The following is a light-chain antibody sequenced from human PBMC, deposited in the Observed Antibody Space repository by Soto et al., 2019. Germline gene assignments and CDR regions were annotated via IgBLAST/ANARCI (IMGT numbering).Light chain of an antibody. CDR1: QSVSSSY. Sequence: IVLTQSPGPLSLSPGERATLSCRASQSVSSSYLAWYQQKPGQAPRLLIYGASSRATGIPDRLSGSGSGTDFTLTISRLEPEDFAVYYCQQYGSPPHTFGQGTKVHIK. CDR3: QQYGSPPHT. V-gene: IGKV3-20*01. J-gene: IGKJ1*01. CDR2: GAS.